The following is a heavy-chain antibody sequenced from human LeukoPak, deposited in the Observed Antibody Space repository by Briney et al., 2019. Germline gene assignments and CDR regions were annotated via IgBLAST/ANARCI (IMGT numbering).Heavy chain of an antibody. CDR1: GFTFSNYA. J-gene: IGHJ4*02. CDR3: AKEYCSGGSCYSLVDY. CDR2: VSGSGSST. Sequence: PGGSLRLSCAASGFTFSNYAMSWVRQAPGKGLEWVSAVSGSGSSTYYADSVKGRFTISRDNSKNTLYLQMNSLRAEDTAVYYCAKEYCSGGSCYSLVDYWGQGTPVTVSS. V-gene: IGHV3-23*01. D-gene: IGHD2-15*01.